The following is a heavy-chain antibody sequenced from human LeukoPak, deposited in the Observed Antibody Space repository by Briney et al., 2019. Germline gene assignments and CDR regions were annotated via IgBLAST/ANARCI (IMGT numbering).Heavy chain of an antibody. J-gene: IGHJ4*02. V-gene: IGHV4-39*01. CDR3: ARQASYSGSYSDY. CDR1: GGSISSSSYY. CDR2: IYYSGST. D-gene: IGHD1-26*01. Sequence: PSETLSLTCTVSGGSISSSSYYWGWIRQPPGKGLEWIGSIYYSGSTHYNPSLKSRVTISVDTSKNQFSLKLSSVTAADTAVYYCARQASYSGSYSDYWGQGTLVTVSS.